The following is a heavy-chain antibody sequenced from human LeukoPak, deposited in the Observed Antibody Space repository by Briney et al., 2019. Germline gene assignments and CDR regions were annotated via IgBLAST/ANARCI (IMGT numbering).Heavy chain of an antibody. D-gene: IGHD2-2*01. CDR1: GFTVSSNY. CDR3: ARHRGYCSSTSCYPYYFDY. Sequence: GGSLRLSCAASGFTVSSNYMSWVRQAPGKGLEWVSVLYSGGSTYYADSVKGRFTISRDNSKNTLYLQMNSLRAEDTAVYYCARHRGYCSSTSCYPYYFDYWGQGTLVTVSS. J-gene: IGHJ4*02. V-gene: IGHV3-66*04. CDR2: LYSGGST.